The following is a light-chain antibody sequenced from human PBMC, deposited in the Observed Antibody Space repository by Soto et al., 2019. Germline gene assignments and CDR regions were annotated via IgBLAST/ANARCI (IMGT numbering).Light chain of an antibody. CDR1: QSISSW. Sequence: IQMTQSPSTLSASVGDRVTITCRASQSISSWLAWYQQKPGKVPKLLIYVASTLHSGVPSRFSGSGSGTDFTLTISSLQPEDVATYYCQNYYSAPLTFGGGTKVDNK. CDR2: VAS. CDR3: QNYYSAPLT. V-gene: IGKV1-27*01. J-gene: IGKJ4*01.